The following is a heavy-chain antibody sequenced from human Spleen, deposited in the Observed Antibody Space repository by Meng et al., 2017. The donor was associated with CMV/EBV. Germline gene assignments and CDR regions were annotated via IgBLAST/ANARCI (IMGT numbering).Heavy chain of an antibody. Sequence: GGSLRLSCAASGFTFSSYAMNWVRQAPGRGLECVSTIVTSGLSTSYADSVKGRFTISRDNSKNTLYLQMNSLRAEDTAIYYCAKGREGYCSGSFCYPFDSWGQGTLVTVSS. CDR1: GFTFSSYA. CDR3: AKGREGYCSGSFCYPFDS. D-gene: IGHD2-15*01. V-gene: IGHV3-23*01. CDR2: IVTSGLST. J-gene: IGHJ4*02.